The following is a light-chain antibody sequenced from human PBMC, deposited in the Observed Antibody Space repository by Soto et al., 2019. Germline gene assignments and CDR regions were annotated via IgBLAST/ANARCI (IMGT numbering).Light chain of an antibody. Sequence: HSALTQPASVSGSPGQSITISCTGTSSDVGSYNLVSWYQQHPGKAPKLMIYEGSQRPSGVSNRFSGSKSGNTASLTISGLQDEDEADYYCCSFAGSSSLVVFGAGTKLTVL. CDR2: EGS. J-gene: IGLJ1*01. CDR1: SSDVGSYNL. V-gene: IGLV2-23*01. CDR3: CSFAGSSSLVV.